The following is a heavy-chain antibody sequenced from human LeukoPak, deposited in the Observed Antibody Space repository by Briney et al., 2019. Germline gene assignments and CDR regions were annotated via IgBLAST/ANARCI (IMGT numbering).Heavy chain of an antibody. CDR1: GGSISSYY. V-gene: IGHV4-59*01. CDR2: IYYSGST. CDR3: AGGFAMVRGVIIKDAFDI. D-gene: IGHD3-10*01. J-gene: IGHJ3*02. Sequence: PSETLSLTCTVSGGSISSYYWSWIRQPPGKGLEWIGYIYYSGSTNYNPSLKSRVTISVDTSKNQFSLKLSSVTAADTAVYYCAGGFAMVRGVIIKDAFDIWGQGTMVTVSS.